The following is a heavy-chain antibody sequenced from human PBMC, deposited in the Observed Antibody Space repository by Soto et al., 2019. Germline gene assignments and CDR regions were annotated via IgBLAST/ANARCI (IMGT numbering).Heavy chain of an antibody. Sequence: PSETLSLTCAVYGGSFSGYYWSWIRQPPGKGLEWIGEINHSGSTNYNPSLKSRVTISVDTSKNQFSLKLSSVTAADTAVYYCARGSIYYFDYWGQGTLVTVSS. J-gene: IGHJ4*02. CDR1: GGSFSGYY. CDR3: ARGSIYYFDY. CDR2: INHSGST. D-gene: IGHD4-4*01. V-gene: IGHV4-34*01.